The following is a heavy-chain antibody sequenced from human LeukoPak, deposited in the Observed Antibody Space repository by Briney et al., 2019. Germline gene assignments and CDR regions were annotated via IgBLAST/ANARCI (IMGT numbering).Heavy chain of an antibody. CDR3: ATQRGSYLWGTDFDY. Sequence: ASVKVSCKASGYTFTGYYMHWVRQAPGQGLEWMGWINPNSGDTKYSQKFQGRVTMTRDTSISTAYMEVNRLRSDDPAGYYCATQRGSYLWGTDFDYWGQGTLVTVSS. CDR2: INPNSGDT. V-gene: IGHV1-2*02. J-gene: IGHJ4*02. D-gene: IGHD3-16*01. CDR1: GYTFTGYY.